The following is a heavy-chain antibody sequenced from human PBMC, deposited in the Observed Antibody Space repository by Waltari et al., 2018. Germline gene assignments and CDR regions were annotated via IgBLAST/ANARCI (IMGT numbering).Heavy chain of an antibody. CDR3: ASSGVGVSGNWFDP. CDR2: ISSSSSYI. V-gene: IGHV3-21*01. J-gene: IGHJ5*02. D-gene: IGHD5-12*01. CDR1: GFPFSTYS. Sequence: EVQLVESGGGLVKPGGSLRLSCAASGFPFSTYSMNWVRQAPGKGLEWVSAISSSSSYIYYADSVKGRFTISRDNAKNSLYLQMNSLRAEDTAVYYCASSGVGVSGNWFDPWGQGTLVTVSS.